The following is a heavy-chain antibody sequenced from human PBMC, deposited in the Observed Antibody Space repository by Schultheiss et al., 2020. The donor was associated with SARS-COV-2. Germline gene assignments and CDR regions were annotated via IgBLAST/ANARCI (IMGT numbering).Heavy chain of an antibody. J-gene: IGHJ6*02. CDR2: ISSRSSTI. CDR3: ARDFTPYYYYGMDV. V-gene: IGHV3-48*02. Sequence: GGSLRLSCAASGFTFNSYSMNWVRQAPGKGLEWVSYISSRSSTIYYADSVKGRFTISRDNAKNSLYLQMNSLRDEDTAVYYCARDFTPYYYYGMDVWGQGTTVTVSS. CDR1: GFTFNSYS.